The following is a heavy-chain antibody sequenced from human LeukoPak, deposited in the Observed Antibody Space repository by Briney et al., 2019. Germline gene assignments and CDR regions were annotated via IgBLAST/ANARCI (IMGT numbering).Heavy chain of an antibody. CDR3: AREDSSSTGAFDF. J-gene: IGHJ3*01. V-gene: IGHV4-34*01. CDR2: INHSGST. CDR1: GGSFSGYY. D-gene: IGHD6-13*01. Sequence: NPSETLSLTCAVYGGSFSGYYWNWIRQPPGKGLEWIGEINHSGSTNYSPSLNSRVTISVDTSKNQFSLNLSSVTAADTALYFCAREDSSSTGAFDFWGQGTMDTVSS.